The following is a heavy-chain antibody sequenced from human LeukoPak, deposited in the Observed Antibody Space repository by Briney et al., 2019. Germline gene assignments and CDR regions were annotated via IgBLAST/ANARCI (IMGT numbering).Heavy chain of an antibody. CDR2: IKSKTDGGTT. CDR3: TTVARDFWSGYLDY. J-gene: IGHJ4*02. Sequence: PGGSLRLSCAASGFTFSNAWMSWVRQAPGKGLEWVGRIKSKTDGGTTDYAAPVKGRFTISRDDSKNTLYLQMNSLKTEDTAVYYCTTVARDFWSGYLDYWGQGTPVTVSS. D-gene: IGHD3-3*01. CDR1: GFTFSNAW. V-gene: IGHV3-15*01.